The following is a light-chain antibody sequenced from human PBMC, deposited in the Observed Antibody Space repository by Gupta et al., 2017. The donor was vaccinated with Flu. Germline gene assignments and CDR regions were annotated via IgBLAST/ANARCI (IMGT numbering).Light chain of an antibody. J-gene: IGKJ4*01. Sequence: LQLTQSPSFLSASVGDRVTITCRARQGISSYLAWYQQNPGKAPKLLIYAASTLQSGVPSRLSGSGSGTEFTLTISSLQPEDCASYDCQQLNSYPPTFGGGTKVEIK. CDR1: QGISSY. CDR3: QQLNSYPPT. V-gene: IGKV1-9*01. CDR2: AAS.